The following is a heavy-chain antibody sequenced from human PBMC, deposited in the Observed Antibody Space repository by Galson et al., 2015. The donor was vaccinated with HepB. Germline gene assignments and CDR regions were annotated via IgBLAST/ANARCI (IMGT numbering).Heavy chain of an antibody. J-gene: IGHJ4*02. CDR3: AKGGGWYPGVISEFDY. CDR2: ISWDGGST. V-gene: IGHV3-43*01. D-gene: IGHD6-19*01. Sequence: SLRLSCAASGFTFDDYTMHWVRQAPGKGLEWVSLISWDGGSTYYADSVKGRFTISRDNSKNSLYLQMNSLRTEDTALYYCAKGGGWYPGVISEFDYWGQGTLVTVSS. CDR1: GFTFDDYT.